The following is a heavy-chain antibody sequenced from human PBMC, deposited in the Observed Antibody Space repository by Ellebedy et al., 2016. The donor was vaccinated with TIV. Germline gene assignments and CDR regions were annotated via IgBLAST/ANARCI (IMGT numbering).Heavy chain of an antibody. D-gene: IGHD2-15*01. Sequence: AASVKVSCKASGGSFTNYAITWVRQAPGQGLEWMGGIIPIFGTTNYAQKFQGRVTITADESTSTAYMELSSLRSEDTAVYYCARHLGYCSGGTCYSAEYFQHWGQGTLVTVSS. CDR3: ARHLGYCSGGTCYSAEYFQH. V-gene: IGHV1-69*13. J-gene: IGHJ1*01. CDR1: GGSFTNYA. CDR2: IIPIFGTT.